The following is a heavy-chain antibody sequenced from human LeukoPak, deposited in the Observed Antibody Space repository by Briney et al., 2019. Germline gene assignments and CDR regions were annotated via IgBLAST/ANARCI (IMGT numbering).Heavy chain of an antibody. V-gene: IGHV3-7*01. CDR2: IKQDGSEK. Sequence: AGGSLRLSCVASGFIFRNYAMSWVRQAPGKGLEWVANIKQDGSEKYYVDSVKGRFTISRDNAKNTLYLQMNSLRAEDTAVYYCARLGSQGGVAALDYWGQGTLVTVSS. CDR1: GFIFRNYA. CDR3: ARLGSQGGVAALDY. J-gene: IGHJ4*02. D-gene: IGHD6-25*01.